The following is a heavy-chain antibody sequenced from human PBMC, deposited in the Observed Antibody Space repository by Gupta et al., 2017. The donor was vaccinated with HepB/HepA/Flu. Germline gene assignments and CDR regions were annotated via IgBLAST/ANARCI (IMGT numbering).Heavy chain of an antibody. J-gene: IGHJ6*03. CDR3: ARDSAGYCSSTSCSNYYYMDV. V-gene: IGHV3-48*02. Sequence: EVQLVESGGGLVQPGGSLRLSCAASGLTFSSYSMNWVRQAPGKGLEWVSYISSSSSTIYYADSVKGRFTISRDNAKNSLYLQMNSLRDEDTAVYYCARDSAGYCSSTSCSNYYYMDVWGKGTTVTVSS. CDR1: GLTFSSYS. D-gene: IGHD2-2*01. CDR2: ISSSSSTI.